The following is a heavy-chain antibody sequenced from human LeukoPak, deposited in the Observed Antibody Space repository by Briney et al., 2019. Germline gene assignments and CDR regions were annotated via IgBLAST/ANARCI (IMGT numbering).Heavy chain of an antibody. CDR3: ARGISAYGRALES. J-gene: IGHJ4*02. V-gene: IGHV3-53*01. Sequence: GGSLRLSCAASGFNLTSNYMNWVRQAPGEGRAWVSAFYTDGRTAYANPVKGRFTISRDNFKNTLYLQMNSLRVDDTAVYYCARGISAYGRALESWGQGALVTVSS. CDR1: GFNLTSNY. CDR2: FYTDGRT. D-gene: IGHD2-21*01.